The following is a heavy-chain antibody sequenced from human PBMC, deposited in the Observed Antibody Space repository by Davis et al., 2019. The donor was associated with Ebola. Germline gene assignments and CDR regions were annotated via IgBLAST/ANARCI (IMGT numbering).Heavy chain of an antibody. V-gene: IGHV4-59*01. CDR3: ASGRGGNSLDY. CDR1: GGSISRNY. CDR2: IYNSGST. D-gene: IGHD4-23*01. Sequence: PSETLSLTCTVSGGSISRNYWSWIRQPPGKGLEWIGYIYNSGSTNYNPSLKSRVTISVDTSKNQFSLKLSSVTAADTAVYHCASGRGGNSLDYWGQGTLVTVSS. J-gene: IGHJ4*02.